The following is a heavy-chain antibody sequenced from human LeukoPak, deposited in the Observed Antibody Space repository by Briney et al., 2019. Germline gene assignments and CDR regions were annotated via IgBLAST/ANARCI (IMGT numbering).Heavy chain of an antibody. V-gene: IGHV4-34*01. CDR2: INHSGST. J-gene: IGHJ4*02. CDR3: ARALSGYDLTIDY. CDR1: GGSFSGYY. Sequence: SETLSLTCAVYGGSFSGYYWSWIRQPPGKGLEWIGEINHSGSTNYNPSLKSRVTISVDTSKNQFSLKLSSVTAADTAVYYCARALSGYDLTIDYWGQGTLVTVSS. D-gene: IGHD5-12*01.